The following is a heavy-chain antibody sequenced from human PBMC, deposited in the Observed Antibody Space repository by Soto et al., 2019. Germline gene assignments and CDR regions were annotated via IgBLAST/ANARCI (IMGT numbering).Heavy chain of an antibody. CDR2: IYWDDDK. D-gene: IGHD3-10*01. V-gene: IGHV2-5*02. CDR1: GFSLSTSGVG. Sequence: SGPTLVNPTQTLTLTCTFSGFSLSTSGVGVGWIRQPPGKALEWLALIYWDDDKRYSPSLNSRHTITKDTSKNQVVLTMTNMDPVDTATYYCAHSRITMVRGVVYYMDVWGKGTTVTVSS. J-gene: IGHJ6*03. CDR3: AHSRITMVRGVVYYMDV.